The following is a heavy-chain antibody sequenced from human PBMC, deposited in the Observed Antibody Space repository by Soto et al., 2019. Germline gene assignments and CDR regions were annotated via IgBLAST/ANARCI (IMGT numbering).Heavy chain of an antibody. J-gene: IGHJ4*02. D-gene: IGHD1-7*01. CDR2: IYYSGST. CDR3: AKVGDELQGFDY. V-gene: IGHV4-30-4*01. CDR1: GGSISSGDYY. Sequence: QVQLQESGPGLVKPSLTLSLTCTVSGGSISSGDYYWSWIRQPPGKGLEWIGYIYYSGSTYYNPSLKSRVTTSVDTTKNQFSLKVSFVTAADTAVYYGAKVGDELQGFDYWGQGTLVTVSS.